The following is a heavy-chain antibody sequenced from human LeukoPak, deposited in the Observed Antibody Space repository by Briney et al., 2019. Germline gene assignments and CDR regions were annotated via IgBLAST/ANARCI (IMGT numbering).Heavy chain of an antibody. J-gene: IGHJ6*03. CDR2: TNANGAST. V-gene: IGHV3-20*04. CDR1: GFSFDAYG. Sequence: PGGSLRLSCAASGFSFDAYGMNWVRQAPGKGLEWVCRTNANGASTAYADSVKGRFTISRDNSKNTLYLQMNSLRAEDTAVYYCARGSLRYCSGGSCSPDMDVWGKGTTVTVSS. CDR3: ARGSLRYCSGGSCSPDMDV. D-gene: IGHD2-15*01.